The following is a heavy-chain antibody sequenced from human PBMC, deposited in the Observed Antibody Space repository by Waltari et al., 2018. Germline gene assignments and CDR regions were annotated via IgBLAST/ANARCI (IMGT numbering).Heavy chain of an antibody. V-gene: IGHV3-72*01. CDR2: TRNKANRYTK. CDR1: GFTFSDHY. D-gene: IGHD6-19*01. Sequence: EVQLVESGGGLVQPGGSLRLSCAASGFTFSDHYMDWVRQAPGKGLAWVGRTRNKANRYTKEYAASVKGRFTISRDDSKNSLYLQMNSLRAEDTAVYYCAREHSSGWSIYYYYYGMDVWGQGTTVTVSS. CDR3: AREHSSGWSIYYYYYGMDV. J-gene: IGHJ6*02.